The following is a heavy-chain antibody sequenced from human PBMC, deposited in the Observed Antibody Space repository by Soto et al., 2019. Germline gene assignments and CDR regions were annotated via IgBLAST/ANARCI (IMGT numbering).Heavy chain of an antibody. J-gene: IGHJ4*02. D-gene: IGHD4-17*01. V-gene: IGHV1-18*01. CDR2: ISGYNAYA. Sequence: QVQLVQSGVEVKKPGASVRVSCKASGYSFTSHGMNWVRQAPGQGLEWMGWISGYNAYAKYAQRFQGRVTMTKDTSSSTTYMELRSLRSDDTAVYYCARGRTGDQLYPFDYWGQGTLVTVSS. CDR1: GYSFTSHG. CDR3: ARGRTGDQLYPFDY.